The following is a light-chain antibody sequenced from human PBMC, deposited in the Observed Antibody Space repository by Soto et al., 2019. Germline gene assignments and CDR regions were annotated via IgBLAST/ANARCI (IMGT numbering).Light chain of an antibody. CDR1: QGISNY. Sequence: DIQMTQSPSSLSASVRDRVTITCRAIQGISNYLAWYQQKPGKVPKLLIYAASTLQSGVPSRFSGSGSGTDFPLTISSLQPEDVATYYCQKYDSAPWTFGQGTKVEIK. CDR3: QKYDSAPWT. J-gene: IGKJ1*01. V-gene: IGKV1-27*01. CDR2: AAS.